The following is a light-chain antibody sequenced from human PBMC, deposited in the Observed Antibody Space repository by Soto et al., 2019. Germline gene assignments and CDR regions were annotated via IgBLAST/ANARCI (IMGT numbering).Light chain of an antibody. CDR2: DVT. J-gene: IGLJ1*01. Sequence: QSALTQPASVSGSPGQSIAISCTGTSSDVGAYNTVSWYQQYPGKAPKLMIHDVTNRPSGVSDRFSGSKSGNTASLTISGLQAEDEAAYYCSSYTSTNSYVFGSGTKLTVL. V-gene: IGLV2-14*01. CDR3: SSYTSTNSYV. CDR1: SSDVGAYNT.